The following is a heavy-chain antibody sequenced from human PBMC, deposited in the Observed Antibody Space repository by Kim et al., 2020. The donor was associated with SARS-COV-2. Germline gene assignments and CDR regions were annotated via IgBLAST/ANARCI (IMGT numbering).Heavy chain of an antibody. CDR2: T. J-gene: IGHJ4*02. CDR3: ARGSGWAFDY. Sequence: TKYSQTYRGRVTTTRDTTASTAYMGLSSLRSEDTAVYYCARGSGWAFDYWGQGTLVTVAS. V-gene: IGHV1-3*01. D-gene: IGHD6-19*01.